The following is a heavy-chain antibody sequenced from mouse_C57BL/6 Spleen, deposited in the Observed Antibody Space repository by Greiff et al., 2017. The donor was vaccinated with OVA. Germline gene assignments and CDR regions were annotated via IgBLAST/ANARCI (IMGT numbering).Heavy chain of an antibody. D-gene: IGHD1-1*01. J-gene: IGHJ4*01. V-gene: IGHV3-6*01. Sequence: EVKLQESGPGLVKPSQSLSLTCSVTGYSITSGYYWNWIRQFPGNKLEWMGYISYDGSNNYNPSLKNRISITRDTSKNQFFLKLNSVTTEDTATYYCARPLYITTVVADAMDYWGQGTSVTVSS. CDR1: GYSITSGYY. CDR3: ARPLYITTVVADAMDY. CDR2: ISYDGSN.